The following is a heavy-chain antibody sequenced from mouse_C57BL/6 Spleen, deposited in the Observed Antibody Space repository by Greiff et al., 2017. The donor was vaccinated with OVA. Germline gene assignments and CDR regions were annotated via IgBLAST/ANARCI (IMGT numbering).Heavy chain of an antibody. CDR2: SRNKANDYTT. CDR3: ARALTAYAMDY. J-gene: IGHJ4*01. V-gene: IGHV7-1*01. Sequence: EVKLMESGGGLVQSGRSLRLSCATSGFTFSDFYMEWVRQAPGKGLEWIAASRNKANDYTTEYSASVKGRFIVSRDTSQSILYLQMNALRAEDTAIYYCARALTAYAMDYWGQGTSVTVSS. D-gene: IGHD4-1*01. CDR1: GFTFSDFY.